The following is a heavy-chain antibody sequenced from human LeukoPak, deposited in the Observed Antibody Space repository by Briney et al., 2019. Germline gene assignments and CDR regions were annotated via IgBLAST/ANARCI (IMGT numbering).Heavy chain of an antibody. D-gene: IGHD1-26*01. J-gene: IGHJ6*03. CDR3: ATEGVGASSLLHSVLFYMDV. V-gene: IGHV1-8*01. Sequence: EASVRVSCKTSGYTFTSFDINWVRQAPGQGLEWMGWMNPKTGDAAYAAKFLGRVAMTRNTSISTAFMELNSLRFDDTAVYYCATEGVGASSLLHSVLFYMDVWGQGTTVSVSS. CDR1: GYTFTSFD. CDR2: MNPKTGDA.